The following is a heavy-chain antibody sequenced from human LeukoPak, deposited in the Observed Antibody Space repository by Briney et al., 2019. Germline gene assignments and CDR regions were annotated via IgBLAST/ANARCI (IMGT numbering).Heavy chain of an antibody. D-gene: IGHD5-12*01. CDR2: INAGNGNT. CDR1: GYTFTNYA. V-gene: IGHV1-3*01. CDR3: ARGRRGYEGY. J-gene: IGHJ4*02. Sequence: ASVTVSCKASGYTFTNYAMHWVRQAPGQRLEWMGWINAGNGNTKYSQKFQGRVTLTRDTSASTAYMELSSLRSEDTAVYYCARGRRGYEGYWGQGTLVIVSS.